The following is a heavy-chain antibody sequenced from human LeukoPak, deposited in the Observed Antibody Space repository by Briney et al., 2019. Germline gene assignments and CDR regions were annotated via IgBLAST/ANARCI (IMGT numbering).Heavy chain of an antibody. CDR1: GFTYGEYV. Sequence: GGCLRLSCASNGFTYGEYVMRGVRQPPGKGLEWVSGINWNGGSTGYADSVKGRFTISRDNAKNSLYLQMNSLRAEDTAVYYCARDRLGSASYILYWGQGTLVTVSS. D-gene: IGHD3-10*01. CDR2: INWNGGST. CDR3: ARDRLGSASYILY. J-gene: IGHJ1*01. V-gene: IGHV3-20*04.